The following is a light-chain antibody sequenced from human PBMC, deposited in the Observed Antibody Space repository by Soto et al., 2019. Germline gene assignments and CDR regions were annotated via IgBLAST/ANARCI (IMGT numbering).Light chain of an antibody. CDR3: SSYTSSSTHYV. J-gene: IGLJ1*01. CDR2: EVS. V-gene: IGLV2-14*01. CDR1: SSDVGGYNY. Sequence: SVLTQPASVSGSPGQSITISCTGTSSDVGGYNYVSWYQQHPGKAPRLMIYEVSNRPSGVSNRFSGSKSGNTASLTISGLQAEDEADYHCSSYTSSSTHYVFGTGTKVTVL.